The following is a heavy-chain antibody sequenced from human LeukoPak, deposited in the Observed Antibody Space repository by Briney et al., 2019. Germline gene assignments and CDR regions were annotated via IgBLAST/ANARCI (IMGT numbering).Heavy chain of an antibody. D-gene: IGHD6-19*01. CDR1: GFTFSGSA. J-gene: IGHJ3*02. CDR2: IGSRANTYAT. CDR3: TSHSDSSGWYAGIDAFDI. Sequence: PGGSLRLSCAASGFTFSGSAMHWARQASGKGLEWVGRIGSRANTYATAYAASVKGRFTISRDDPKNRAYLQMNSLKTEDTAVYYCTSHSDSSGWYAGIDAFDIWGQGTMVTVSS. V-gene: IGHV3-73*01.